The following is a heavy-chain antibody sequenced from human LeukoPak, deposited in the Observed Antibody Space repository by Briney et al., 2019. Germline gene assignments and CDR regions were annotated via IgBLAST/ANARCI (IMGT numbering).Heavy chain of an antibody. CDR1: GGSISSGGYY. J-gene: IGHJ4*02. CDR2: IYHSGST. D-gene: IGHD2/OR15-2a*01. CDR3: ARAGLSSSYYFDY. V-gene: IGHV4-30-2*01. Sequence: SETLSLTCTVSGGSISSGGYYWSWIRQPPGKGLEWIGYIYHSGSTYYNPSLKSRVTISVDRSKNQFSLKLSSVTAADTAVYYCARAGLSSSYYFDYWGQGTLVTVSS.